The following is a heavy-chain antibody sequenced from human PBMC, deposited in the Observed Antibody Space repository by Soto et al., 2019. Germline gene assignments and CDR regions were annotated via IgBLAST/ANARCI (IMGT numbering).Heavy chain of an antibody. Sequence: SVKVSCKASGGTFSSYAISWVRQAPGQGLEWMGGIIPILGTANYAQKFQGRVTITADESTSTAYMELSSLRSEDTAVYYCARGDIVVVPAAISLYYYYGMDVWGQGTTVTVSS. CDR2: IIPILGTA. V-gene: IGHV1-69*13. CDR3: ARGDIVVVPAAISLYYYYGMDV. J-gene: IGHJ6*02. D-gene: IGHD2-2*02. CDR1: GGTFSSYA.